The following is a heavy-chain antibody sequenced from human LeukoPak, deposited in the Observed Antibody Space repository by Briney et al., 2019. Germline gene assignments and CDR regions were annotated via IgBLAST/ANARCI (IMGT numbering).Heavy chain of an antibody. CDR1: GGSISSGDYY. D-gene: IGHD3-22*01. CDR2: IYYSGRT. CDR3: ARDRVDSSSYYPSYYYYGMDV. J-gene: IGHJ6*02. Sequence: PSETLSLTCTVSGGSISSGDYYWGWIRQPPRRGLEWIGSIYYSGRTFYNPSLKSRVTISVDTSKKQFSLNLSSVTAADTAVYYCARDRVDSSSYYPSYYYYGMDVWGQGTTVTVSS. V-gene: IGHV4-39*07.